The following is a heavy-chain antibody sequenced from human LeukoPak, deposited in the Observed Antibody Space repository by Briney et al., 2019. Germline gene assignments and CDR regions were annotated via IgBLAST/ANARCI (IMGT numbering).Heavy chain of an antibody. Sequence: PSETLSLTCTVSGGSISSYYWSWIRQPPGKGLEWVGYIYYSGSTNYNPSLKSRVTISVDTSKNKFSLKLSSVTAADTAVYYCARTSQAVAGIGTFDLWGQGTLVTVSS. V-gene: IGHV4-59*08. J-gene: IGHJ5*02. D-gene: IGHD6-19*01. CDR2: IYYSGST. CDR1: GGSISSYY. CDR3: ARTSQAVAGIGTFDL.